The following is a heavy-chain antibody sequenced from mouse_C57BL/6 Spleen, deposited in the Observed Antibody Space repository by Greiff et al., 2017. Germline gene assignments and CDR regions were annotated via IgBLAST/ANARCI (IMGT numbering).Heavy chain of an antibody. V-gene: IGHV1-55*01. D-gene: IGHD2-5*01. CDR2: IYPGSGST. CDR3: ARGDINYDYFDY. CDR1: GYTFTSYW. J-gene: IGHJ2*01. Sequence: QVQLQQPGAELVKPGASVKMSCKASGYTFTSYWITWVKQRPGQGLEWIGDIYPGSGSTNYNEKFKSKATLTVDTSSSTAYMQLSSLTSEDSAVYYCARGDINYDYFDYWGQGTTLTVSS.